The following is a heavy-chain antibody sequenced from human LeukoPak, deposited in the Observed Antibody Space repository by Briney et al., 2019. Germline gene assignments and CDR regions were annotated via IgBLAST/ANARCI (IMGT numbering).Heavy chain of an antibody. J-gene: IGHJ6*04. D-gene: IGHD3-10*01. Sequence: SETLSLTCAVSGYSISSGYYWGWIRQPPGKGLEWIGSIYHSGSTYYNPSLKSRVTISVDTSKNQFSLKLSSVTAADTAVYYCARDSGLWFGELYYYYGMDVWGKGTTVTVSS. V-gene: IGHV4-38-2*02. CDR3: ARDSGLWFGELYYYYGMDV. CDR2: IYHSGST. CDR1: GYSISSGYY.